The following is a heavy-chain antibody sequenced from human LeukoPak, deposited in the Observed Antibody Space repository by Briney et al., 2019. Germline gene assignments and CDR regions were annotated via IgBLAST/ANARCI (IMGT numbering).Heavy chain of an antibody. V-gene: IGHV4-39*01. CDR2: IYYSGST. CDR3: ARRSFHHAFEL. D-gene: IGHD6-6*01. J-gene: IGHJ3*01. Sequence: SETLSLTCTVSGGSISSTGYYWGWLRQPPGNGLEWIGSIYYSGSTYYSPSLKSRVTISADMSKSQYSLNLYSVIAADTAVYFCARRSFHHAFELWGQGTVVTVSS. CDR1: GGSISSTGYY.